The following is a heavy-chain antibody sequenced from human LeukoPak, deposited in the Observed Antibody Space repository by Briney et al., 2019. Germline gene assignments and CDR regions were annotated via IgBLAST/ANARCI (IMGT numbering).Heavy chain of an antibody. D-gene: IGHD3-10*01. V-gene: IGHV3-30-3*01. CDR3: ARDFDYYGSWRSFDI. CDR1: GFTFSSYG. J-gene: IGHJ3*02. Sequence: GRSLRLSCAASGFTFSSYGMHWVRQAPGKGLGWVAVISYDGSNKYYADSVKGRFTISRDNSKNTLYLQMNSLRAEDTAVYYCARDFDYYGSWRSFDIWGQGTMVTVSS. CDR2: ISYDGSNK.